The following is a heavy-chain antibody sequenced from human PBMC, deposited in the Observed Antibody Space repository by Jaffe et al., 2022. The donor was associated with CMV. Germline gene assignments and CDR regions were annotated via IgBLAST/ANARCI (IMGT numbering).Heavy chain of an antibody. J-gene: IGHJ4*02. V-gene: IGHV1-46*01. CDR2: IIPGSGRT. Sequence: QVQLVQSGAEVKKPGASVKVSCKASGYSFTSYYIHWVRQAPGQGLEWMGIIIPGSGRTSYAQKFQGRVTMTRDTSTSTVYMEMSSLRSEDTAVYYCARGPTIVVVTGIHDYWGQGTLVTVSS. D-gene: IGHD2-21*02. CDR1: GYSFTSYY. CDR3: ARGPTIVVVTGIHDY.